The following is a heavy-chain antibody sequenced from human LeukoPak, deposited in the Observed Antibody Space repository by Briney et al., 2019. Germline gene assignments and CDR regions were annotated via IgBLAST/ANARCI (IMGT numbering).Heavy chain of an antibody. D-gene: IGHD2-2*01. J-gene: IGHJ4*02. Sequence: SETLSLTCTASGGSISSYYWSWIRQPPGKGLEWIGYIYYSGSTNYNPSLKSRVTISVDTSKNQFSLKLSSVTAADTAVYYCAREGPAAPFDYWGQGTLVTVSS. V-gene: IGHV4-59*01. CDR1: GGSISSYY. CDR2: IYYSGST. CDR3: AREGPAAPFDY.